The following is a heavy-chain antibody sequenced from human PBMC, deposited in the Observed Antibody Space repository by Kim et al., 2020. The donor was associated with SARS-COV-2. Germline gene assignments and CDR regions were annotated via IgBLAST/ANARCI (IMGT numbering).Heavy chain of an antibody. D-gene: IGHD3-9*01. CDR2: IYYSGST. V-gene: IGHV4-59*01. CDR3: ARATESYDILTGYSDHDAFDI. CDR1: GGSISSYY. J-gene: IGHJ3*02. Sequence: SETLSLTCTVSGGSISSYYWSWIRQPPGKGLEWIGYIYYSGSTNYNPSLKSRVTISVDTSKNQFSLKLSSVTAADTAVYYCARATESYDILTGYSDHDAFDIWGQGTMVTVSS.